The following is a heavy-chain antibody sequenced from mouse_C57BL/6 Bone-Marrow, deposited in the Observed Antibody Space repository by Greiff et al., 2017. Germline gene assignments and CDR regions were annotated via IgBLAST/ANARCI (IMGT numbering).Heavy chain of an antibody. V-gene: IGHV1-69*01. Sequence: QVQLQQPGAELVMPGASVKLSCKASGYTFTSYWMHWVKQRSGQGLEWIGEIDPSDSYTNYNQKFKGKSTLTVDKSSSTAYMQLSSLTSEDSAVYYCARRGVTTPLAYWGQGTLVTVSA. CDR2: IDPSDSYT. D-gene: IGHD2-2*01. CDR1: GYTFTSYW. CDR3: ARRGVTTPLAY. J-gene: IGHJ3*01.